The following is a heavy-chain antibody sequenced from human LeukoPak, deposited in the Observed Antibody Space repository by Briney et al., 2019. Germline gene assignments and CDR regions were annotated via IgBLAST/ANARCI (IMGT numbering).Heavy chain of an antibody. J-gene: IGHJ4*02. V-gene: IGHV1-46*01. CDR2: TNPSGGST. D-gene: IGHD4-17*01. CDR1: GYTFTSYY. Sequence: ASVKVSCKASGYTFTSYYMHWVRQAPGQGLEWMGITNPSGGSTSYAQKFQGRVTMTRDTSTSTVYMELSSLRSEDTAVYYCAGGGTVTTIDYWGQGTLVTVSS. CDR3: AGGGTVTTIDY.